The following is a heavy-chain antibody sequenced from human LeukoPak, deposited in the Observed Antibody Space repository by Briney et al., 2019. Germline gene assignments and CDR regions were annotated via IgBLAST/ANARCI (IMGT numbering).Heavy chain of an antibody. J-gene: IGHJ4*02. CDR2: FDPEDGET. CDR3: ARWAVTTGLPSDY. D-gene: IGHD4-17*01. Sequence: GASVKVSCKVSGYTLTELSMHWVRQAPGKGLEWMGGFDPEDGETIYAQKFQGRVTMTRDTSISTAYMELSRLRSDDTAVYYCARWAVTTGLPSDYWGQGTLVTVSS. CDR1: GYTLTELS. V-gene: IGHV1-24*01.